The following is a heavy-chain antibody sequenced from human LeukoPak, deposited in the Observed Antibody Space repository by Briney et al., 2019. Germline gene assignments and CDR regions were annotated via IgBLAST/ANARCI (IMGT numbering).Heavy chain of an antibody. J-gene: IGHJ4*02. CDR3: AKDLKFGPRFRATSYYFDY. V-gene: IGHV3-23*01. CDR2: ISGSGGST. D-gene: IGHD3-16*01. Sequence: PGGSLRLSCAASGFTFSSYAMSWVRQAPGKGLEWVSAISGSGGSTYYADSVKGRFAISRDNSKNTLYLQMNSLRAEDTAVYHCAKDLKFGPRFRATSYYFDYWGQGTLVTVSS. CDR1: GFTFSSYA.